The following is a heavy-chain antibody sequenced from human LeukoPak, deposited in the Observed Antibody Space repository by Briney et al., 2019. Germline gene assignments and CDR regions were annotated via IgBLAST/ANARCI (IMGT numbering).Heavy chain of an antibody. D-gene: IGHD2-21*02. Sequence: GASVKVSCKASGYTFTSYDINWVRQATGQGLEWMGWISAYNGNTNYAQKLQGRVTMTTDTSTSTAYMELRSLRSDDTAVYYCARDILLGGGDSTLPFDYWGQGTLVTVSS. CDR2: ISAYNGNT. J-gene: IGHJ4*02. CDR1: GYTFTSYD. V-gene: IGHV1-18*01. CDR3: ARDILLGGGDSTLPFDY.